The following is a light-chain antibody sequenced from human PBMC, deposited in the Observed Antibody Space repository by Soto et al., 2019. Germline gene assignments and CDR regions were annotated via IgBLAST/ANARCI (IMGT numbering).Light chain of an antibody. CDR3: SSYTSSSNSRV. CDR1: SSDVGGYNY. Sequence: QSALTQPASVSGSPGQSITISCTGTSSDVGGYNYVSWYQQHPGKAPKLMIYDVSNRPSGVSNLFSGAKSGNTSSLTISGLQGEDEADYYCSSYTSSSNSRVFGGGTKLAV. V-gene: IGLV2-14*01. CDR2: DVS. J-gene: IGLJ3*02.